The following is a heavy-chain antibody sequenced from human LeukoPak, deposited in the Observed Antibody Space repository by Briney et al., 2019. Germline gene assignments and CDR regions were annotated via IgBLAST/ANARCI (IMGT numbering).Heavy chain of an antibody. CDR1: GFTFGNYG. D-gene: IGHD3-22*01. Sequence: PGGSLRLSCAASGFTFGNYGLSWVRQAPGRGLEWVSSISSSSSYIYYADSVKGRFTISRDNAKNSLYLQMNSLRAEDTAVYYCAKDQLYYYDTSAFYYWGQGTLVTVSS. V-gene: IGHV3-21*03. CDR3: AKDQLYYYDTSAFYY. CDR2: ISSSSSYI. J-gene: IGHJ4*02.